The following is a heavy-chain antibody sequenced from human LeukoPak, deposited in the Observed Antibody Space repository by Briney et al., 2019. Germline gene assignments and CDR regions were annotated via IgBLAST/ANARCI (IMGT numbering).Heavy chain of an antibody. CDR3: ASRVTMKEFDY. CDR1: GGTFSSYA. J-gene: IGHJ4*02. CDR2: IIPILGIA. Sequence: GASVKVSCKASGGTFSSYAISWVRQAPGQGLERMGRIIPILGIANYAQKFQGRVTITADKSTSTAYMELSSLRSEDTAVYYCASRVTMKEFDYWGQGTLVTVSS. V-gene: IGHV1-69*04. D-gene: IGHD3-22*01.